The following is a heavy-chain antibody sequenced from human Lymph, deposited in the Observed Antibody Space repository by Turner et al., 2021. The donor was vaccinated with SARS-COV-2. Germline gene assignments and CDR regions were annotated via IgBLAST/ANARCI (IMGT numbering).Heavy chain of an antibody. CDR3: ARGPPDFPYYFDY. CDR2: ITFTSSSI. Sequence: EVRLVESGGGLVTPGWSLSPSCAASASTFSSYSMNWVRQAPGKGVGWVSTITFTSSSIYYADSVKGRFTISRDNAKNSLYLQMNSLRAEDTAVYYCARGPPDFPYYFDYWGQGTLVTVSS. J-gene: IGHJ4*02. D-gene: IGHD2-21*02. CDR1: ASTFSSYS. V-gene: IGHV3-21*01.